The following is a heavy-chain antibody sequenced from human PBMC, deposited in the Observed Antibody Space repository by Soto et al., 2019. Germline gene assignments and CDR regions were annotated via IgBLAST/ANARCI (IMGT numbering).Heavy chain of an antibody. CDR3: ASTPRAYCGGDCPIDY. V-gene: IGHV4-30-2*01. J-gene: IGHJ4*02. D-gene: IGHD2-21*02. Sequence: TLSLTCAVSGGSISSGGYSWSWIRQPPGKGLEWIGYIYHSGSTYYNPSLKSRVTISVDRSKNQFSLKLSSVTAADTAVYYCASTPRAYCGGDCPIDYWGQGTLVTVSS. CDR2: IYHSGST. CDR1: GGSISSGGYS.